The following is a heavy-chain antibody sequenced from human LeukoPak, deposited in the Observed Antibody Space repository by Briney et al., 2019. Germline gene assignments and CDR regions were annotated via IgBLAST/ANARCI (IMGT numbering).Heavy chain of an antibody. CDR2: IYHSGST. J-gene: IGHJ4*02. CDR3: ARARDCSSTSCPFDY. V-gene: IGHV4-30-2*01. Sequence: SETLSLTCTVSGGSISSGGYYWSWIRQQPGKGLEWIGYIYHSGSTYYNPSLNSRVTISVDRSKNQFSLRLSSVTAADTAVYYCARARDCSSTSCPFDYWGQGTLVTVSS. D-gene: IGHD2-2*01. CDR1: GGSISSGGYY.